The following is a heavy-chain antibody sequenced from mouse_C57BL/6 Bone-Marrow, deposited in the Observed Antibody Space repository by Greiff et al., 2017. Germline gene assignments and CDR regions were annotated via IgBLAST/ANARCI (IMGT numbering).Heavy chain of an antibody. D-gene: IGHD2-12*01. V-gene: IGHV2-6*01. CDR3: ARSLYYSAMDY. CDR2: IWGVGST. CDR1: GFSLTSYG. J-gene: IGHJ4*01. Sequence: VQGVESGPGLVAPSQSLSITCTVSGFSLTSYGVDWVRQSPGKGLEWLGVIWGVGSTNYNSALKSRLSISKDNSTSQVCLKMNSLQTDDTAMYYCARSLYYSAMDYWGQGTSVTVAS.